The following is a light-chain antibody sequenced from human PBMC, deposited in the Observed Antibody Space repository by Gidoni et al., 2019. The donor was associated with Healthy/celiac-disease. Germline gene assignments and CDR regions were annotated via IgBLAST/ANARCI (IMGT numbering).Light chain of an antibody. CDR3: QKYNNWPPLT. CDR2: GAS. Sequence: EIVMPQSPATLSVSPGERATLSCRASQSVSSNLAWYQQKPGQAPRLLIYGASTRATGIPARCSGSGSGTEITLTISSLQSEDFAVYYCQKYNNWPPLTFGGGTKVEIK. J-gene: IGKJ4*01. V-gene: IGKV3-15*01. CDR1: QSVSSN.